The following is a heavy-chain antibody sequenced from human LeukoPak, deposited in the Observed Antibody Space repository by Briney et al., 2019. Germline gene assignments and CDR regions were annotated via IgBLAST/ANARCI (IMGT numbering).Heavy chain of an antibody. CDR1: GGSISSGGSY. CDR2: IYYSGST. V-gene: IGHV4-31*03. D-gene: IGHD5-12*01. J-gene: IGHJ5*02. Sequence: PSETLSLTCTVSGGSISSGGSYWSWIRQHPGKGLEWIGYIYYSGSTYYNPSLKSRVTISVDTSKNQFSLKLSSVTAADTAVYYCARVTWVDIVATITGWFDPWGQGTLVTVSS. CDR3: ARVTWVDIVATITGWFDP.